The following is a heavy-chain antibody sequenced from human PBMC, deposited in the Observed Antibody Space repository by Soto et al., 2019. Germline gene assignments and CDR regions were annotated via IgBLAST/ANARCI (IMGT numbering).Heavy chain of an antibody. CDR2: ISGSGDAT. D-gene: IGHD2-21*01. V-gene: IGHV3-23*01. CDR3: AIKVVISTSRAVYWYFAL. CDR1: GFTFINYA. J-gene: IGHJ2*01. Sequence: EVQLLASGGDSVQPGGSVRRSCAGSGFTFINYAMNWVRQAPGQGLEWVSTISGSGDATFFADSVRGRFTFSRGNFTDSLALQMNSLGVDDTAVYDCAIKVVISTSRAVYWYFALWGRGTLVTVSS.